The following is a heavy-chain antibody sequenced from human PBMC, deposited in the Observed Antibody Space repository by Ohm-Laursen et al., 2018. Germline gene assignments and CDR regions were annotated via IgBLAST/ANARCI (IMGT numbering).Heavy chain of an antibody. D-gene: IGHD2-21*02. CDR3: ARTAYCGGDCYPGWFDP. V-gene: IGHV1-69*13. J-gene: IGHJ5*02. CDR1: GGTFSSYA. CDR2: IIPIFGTA. Sequence: SVKVSCKASGGTFSSYAISWVRQAPGQGLEWMGGIIPIFGTANYAQKFQGRVTITADESTSTAYMELSSLRSEDTAVYYCARTAYCGGDCYPGWFDPWGQGTLVIVSS.